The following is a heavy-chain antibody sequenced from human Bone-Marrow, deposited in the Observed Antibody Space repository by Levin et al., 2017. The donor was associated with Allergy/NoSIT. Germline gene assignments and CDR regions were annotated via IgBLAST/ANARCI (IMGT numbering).Heavy chain of an antibody. V-gene: IGHV3-33*01. CDR2: IWHDGSNE. CDR3: ARDWALTGIDETTILKDD. D-gene: IGHD3-9*01. J-gene: IGHJ4*02. CDR1: GFIFSNFA. Sequence: GESLKISCEASGFIFSNFAMHWVRQAPGKGLEWVAVIWHDGSNEYYLDSVKGRFIISRDNSKNKVYLQMNRLRAEDTGVYYCARDWALTGIDETTILKDDWGQGTLVTGSS.